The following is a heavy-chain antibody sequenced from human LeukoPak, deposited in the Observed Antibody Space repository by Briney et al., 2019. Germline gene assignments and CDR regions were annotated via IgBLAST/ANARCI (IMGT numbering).Heavy chain of an antibody. V-gene: IGHV1-2*02. CDR3: ARPWYYYGSGSHYYYMDV. CDR2: TNPNSGCT. Sequence: ASVKVSCKASGYTFTGYYMHWVRQAPGQGLEWMGWTNPNSGCTNYAQKFQGRVTMTRDTSISTAYMEMSRLRSDDTAVYYCARPWYYYGSGSHYYYMDVWGKGTTVTVSS. D-gene: IGHD3-10*01. J-gene: IGHJ6*03. CDR1: GYTFTGYY.